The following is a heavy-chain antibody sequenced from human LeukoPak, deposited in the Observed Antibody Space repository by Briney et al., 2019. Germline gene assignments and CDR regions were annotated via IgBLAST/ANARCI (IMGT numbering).Heavy chain of an antibody. CDR2: IYYSGST. Sequence: PSQTLSLTCTVSGGSISSSSYYWGWIRQPPGKGLEWIGSIYYSGSTYYNPSLKSRVTISVDTSKNQFSLKLSSVTAADTAVYYCAREGSGSYSAIFYYYYYYMDVWGKGTTVTVSS. V-gene: IGHV4-39*07. J-gene: IGHJ6*03. CDR1: GGSISSSSYY. D-gene: IGHD3-10*01. CDR3: AREGSGSYSAIFYYYYYYMDV.